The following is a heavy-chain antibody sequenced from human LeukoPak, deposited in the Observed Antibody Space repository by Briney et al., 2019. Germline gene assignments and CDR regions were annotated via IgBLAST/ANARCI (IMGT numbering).Heavy chain of an antibody. J-gene: IGHJ4*02. CDR2: IIPIFGTA. CDR3: ARSPGYSSGWYYFDY. V-gene: IGHV1-69*06. CDR1: GCTFSSYA. D-gene: IGHD6-19*01. Sequence: SVKVSCKASGCTFSSYAISWVRQAPGQGLEWMARIIPIFGTANYAQKFQGRVTITADKSTSTAYMELSSLRSEDTAVYSCARSPGYSSGWYYFDYWGQGTLVTVHS.